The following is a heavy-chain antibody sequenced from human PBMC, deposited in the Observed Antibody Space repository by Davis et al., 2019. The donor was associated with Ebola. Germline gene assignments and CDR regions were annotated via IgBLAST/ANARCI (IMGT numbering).Heavy chain of an antibody. J-gene: IGHJ5*02. D-gene: IGHD3-16*02. CDR3: ARGQNYVWGSYRP. Sequence: PSETLSLTCAVYGGSFSGYYWSWIRQPPGKGLEWIGEINHSGSTNYNPSLKSRVTISVDTSKNQFSLKLSSVTAADTAVYYCARGQNYVWGSYRPWGQGTLVTVSS. CDR1: GGSFSGYY. V-gene: IGHV4-34*01. CDR2: INHSGST.